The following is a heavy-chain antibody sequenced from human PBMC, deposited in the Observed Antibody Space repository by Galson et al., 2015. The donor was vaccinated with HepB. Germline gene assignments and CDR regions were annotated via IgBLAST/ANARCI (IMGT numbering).Heavy chain of an antibody. CDR3: ARIPRADIAAAGLTYYYGMDV. CDR1: GYTFTSYG. Sequence: SVKVSCKASGYTFTSYGISWVRQAPGQGLEWMGWISAYNGNTNYAQKLQGRVTMTTDTSTSTAYMELRSLRSDDTAVYYCARIPRADIAAAGLTYYYGMDVWGQGTTVTVSS. J-gene: IGHJ6*02. CDR2: ISAYNGNT. D-gene: IGHD6-13*01. V-gene: IGHV1-18*01.